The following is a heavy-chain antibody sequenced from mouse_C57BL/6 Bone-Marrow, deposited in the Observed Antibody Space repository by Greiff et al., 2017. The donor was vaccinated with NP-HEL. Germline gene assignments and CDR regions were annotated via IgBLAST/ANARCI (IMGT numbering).Heavy chain of an antibody. D-gene: IGHD1-1*01. V-gene: IGHV5-12*01. CDR2: ISNGGGST. CDR3: ARQESYSYGSWARCAY. CDR1: GFTFSDYY. J-gene: IGHJ3*01. Sequence: EVMLVESGGGLVQPGGSLKLSCAASGFTFSDYYMYWVRQTPEKRLEWVAYISNGGGSTYYPDTVKGRFTLSRDNAYNTIYLQMSSLKSEDRAMYYCARQESYSYGSWARCAYWGQGTLVTVSA.